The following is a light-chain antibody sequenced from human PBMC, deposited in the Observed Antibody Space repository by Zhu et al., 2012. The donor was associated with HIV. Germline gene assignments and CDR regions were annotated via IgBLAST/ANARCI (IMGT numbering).Light chain of an antibody. Sequence: DIQMTQSPFSLSASIGDKITITCRASQDISNYLAWYQQKPGKSPKLLISAASTLQSGVPSRFSGSGSGTHFTLTIDSLQAEDLATYYCQSYNNVPRFFTFGPGTKVDLK. CDR3: QSYNNVPRFFT. J-gene: IGKJ3*01. CDR1: QDISNY. CDR2: AAS. V-gene: IGKV1-27*01.